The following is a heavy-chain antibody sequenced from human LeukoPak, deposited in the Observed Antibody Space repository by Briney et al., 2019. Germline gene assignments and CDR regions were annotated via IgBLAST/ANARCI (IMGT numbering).Heavy chain of an antibody. J-gene: IGHJ4*02. CDR2: INPDSGDT. Sequence: GASVKVSCKASRYTLTAYYMHWVRQAPGNGLEWMGWINPDSGDTNYAQKFQGRVTMTRDTSITTAYMELSRLTSDDTAVYFCARGGKSQWDPFDYWGQGTLVTVSS. V-gene: IGHV1-2*02. D-gene: IGHD1-26*01. CDR3: ARGGKSQWDPFDY. CDR1: RYTLTAYY.